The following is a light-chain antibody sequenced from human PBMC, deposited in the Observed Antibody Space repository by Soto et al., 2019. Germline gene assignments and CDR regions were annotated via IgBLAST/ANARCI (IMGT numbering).Light chain of an antibody. CDR3: QKFNSAPFT. V-gene: IGKV1-27*01. J-gene: IGKJ3*01. Sequence: DIQMTQSPSSLSASVGDSVTITCRASQGVNNYLAWYQQKPGKVPQLLIYSASTLHPGVPSRFSGSGSGTDFTLTISSLQPEDVATYYCQKFNSAPFTFGPGTKVDIK. CDR2: SAS. CDR1: QGVNNY.